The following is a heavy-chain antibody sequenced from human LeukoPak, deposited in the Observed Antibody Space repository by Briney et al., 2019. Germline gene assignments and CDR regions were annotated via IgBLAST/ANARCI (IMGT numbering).Heavy chain of an antibody. CDR2: IWYDGSNK. D-gene: IGHD6-6*01. CDR1: GFTFSSCG. CDR3: ARESSYYFDY. V-gene: IGHV3-33*01. Sequence: GRSLRLSCAASGFTFSSCGMHWVRQAPDKGLEWVAVIWYDGSNKYYADSVKGRFTISRDNSKNTLYLQMNSLRAEDTAVYYCARESSYYFDYWGQGTLVTVSS. J-gene: IGHJ4*02.